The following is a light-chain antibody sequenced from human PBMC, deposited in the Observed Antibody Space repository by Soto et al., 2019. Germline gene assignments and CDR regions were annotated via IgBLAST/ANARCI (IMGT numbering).Light chain of an antibody. J-gene: IGKJ5*01. CDR1: QSIGSY. CDR3: QQSYSTPIT. V-gene: IGKV1-39*01. Sequence: DIQMTQSPSSLSASVGDRVTITCRASQSIGSYLHWYQQKPGKAPNRLIFAASNLQSGVPSRFRGSGSGTDFTLTISCLQPEDFATYYCQQSYSTPITFGQGTRVE. CDR2: AAS.